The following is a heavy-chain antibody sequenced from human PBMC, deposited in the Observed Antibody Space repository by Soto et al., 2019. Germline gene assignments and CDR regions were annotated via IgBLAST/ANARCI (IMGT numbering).Heavy chain of an antibody. CDR1: GYTITSYD. V-gene: IGHV1-8*01. D-gene: IGHD6-19*01. CDR3: AGGRIAMAGFKY. CDR2: INPNSGKT. Sequence: QVQLVQSGAEVKKPGASVKVSCKASGYTITSYDMNWVRQATGQGLEWMGWINPNSGKTGYTQKFQGRVTMTMDTSTNTAYMELTSLRSDDTAVYYCAGGRIAMAGFKYWGQGTLVTVSS. J-gene: IGHJ4*02.